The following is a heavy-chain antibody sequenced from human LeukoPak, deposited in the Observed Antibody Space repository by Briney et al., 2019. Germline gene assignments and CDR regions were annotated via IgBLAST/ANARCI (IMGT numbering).Heavy chain of an antibody. CDR3: AREDYSSSWYPWYYFDY. V-gene: IGHV3-7*03. CDR1: GCTFSSYW. J-gene: IGHJ4*02. D-gene: IGHD6-13*01. CDR2: IKQDGSEK. Sequence: GGTLRLSCAASGCTFSSYWMSWVRQAPGKGLEWVANIKQDGSEKYYVDSVKGRFTISRDNTKNSLYLQMNSLRAEDTAVYYCAREDYSSSWYPWYYFDYWGQGTLVTVSS.